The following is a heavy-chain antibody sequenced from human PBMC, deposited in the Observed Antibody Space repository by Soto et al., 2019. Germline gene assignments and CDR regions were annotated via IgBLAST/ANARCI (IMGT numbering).Heavy chain of an antibody. CDR2: IRTSTNSI. CDR1: GFTFSSYN. Sequence: EVQLVESGGGLVQPGGSLRLSCAASGFTFSSYNMHWVRQAPGKGLEWVSYIRTSTNSIYYADSVKGRFTISRDNAKNSLYLQMNSLRDEDTAVYYCARHGDFSSWSDLDYWGQGTLLTVSS. J-gene: IGHJ4*02. V-gene: IGHV3-48*02. D-gene: IGHD6-13*01. CDR3: ARHGDFSSWSDLDY.